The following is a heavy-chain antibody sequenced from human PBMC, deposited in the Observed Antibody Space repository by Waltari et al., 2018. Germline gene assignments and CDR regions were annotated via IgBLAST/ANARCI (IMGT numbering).Heavy chain of an antibody. CDR2: IYTSGST. D-gene: IGHD6-6*01. CDR1: GGSISSGSYY. V-gene: IGHV4-61*02. Sequence: QVQLQESGPGLVKPSQTLSLTCTVSGGSISSGSYYWSWIRQPAGKGLEWIGRIYTSGSTNYNPSLKSRVTISVDTSKNQFSLKLSSVTAADTAVYYCARWTGYSSSWVIDYWGQGTLVTVSS. CDR3: ARWTGYSSSWVIDY. J-gene: IGHJ4*02.